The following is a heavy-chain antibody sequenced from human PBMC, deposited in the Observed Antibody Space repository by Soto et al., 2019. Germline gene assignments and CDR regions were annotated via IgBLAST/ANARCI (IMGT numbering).Heavy chain of an antibody. V-gene: IGHV1-69*14. CDR2: IIPLLGTT. J-gene: IGHJ6*02. CDR3: GSSASSELGPLDCHGMAL. D-gene: IGHD6-13*01. CDR1: GGTFSTFA. Sequence: QVQLVQSGSEVKKPGSSVKVSCKASGGTFSTFAISWVRQAPGQGLEWMGGIIPLLGTTEFEHKFQGRVTITADKSTTESTSTVYMDLIRLRSEDAAVYYCGSSASSELGPLDCHGMALWGQRTTVIVS.